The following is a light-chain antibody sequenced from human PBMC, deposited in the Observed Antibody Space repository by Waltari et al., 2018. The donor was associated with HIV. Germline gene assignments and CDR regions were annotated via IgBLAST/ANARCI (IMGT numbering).Light chain of an antibody. J-gene: IGLJ2*01. CDR3: QSTDSSGTHVV. CDR2: KDR. CDR1: ELPSQS. V-gene: IGLV3-25*03. Sequence: SYELTQPPSVSVSPGQTAEITCFGDELPSQSGHWYQQKAGQAPVFLIYKDRKRPSGITVRFSGSATVKSVTLTISRGQAEDEADYFCQSTDSSGTHVVFGGGTKLTVL.